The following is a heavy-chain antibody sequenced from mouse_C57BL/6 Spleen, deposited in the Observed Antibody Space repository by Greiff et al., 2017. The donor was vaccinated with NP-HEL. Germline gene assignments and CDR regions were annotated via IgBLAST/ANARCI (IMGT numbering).Heavy chain of an antibody. CDR3: AREVGPWFAY. D-gene: IGHD1-1*02. V-gene: IGHV1-52*01. CDR2: IDPSDSDT. J-gene: IGHJ3*01. CDR1: GYTFTSYW. Sequence: QVQLQQPGAELVRPGSSVKLSCKASGYTFTSYWMHWVKQRPIQGLEWIGNIDPSDSDTHYNQKFKDKATLTVDKSSSTAYMQLSSLTSEDSAVYYCAREVGPWFAYWGKGTLVTVSA.